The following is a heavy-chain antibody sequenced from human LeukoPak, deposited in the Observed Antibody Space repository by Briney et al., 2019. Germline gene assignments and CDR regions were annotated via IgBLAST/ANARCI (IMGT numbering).Heavy chain of an antibody. CDR2: IYGSGST. CDR1: GGSISSYY. V-gene: IGHV4-59*01. D-gene: IGHD1-1*01. CDR3: AREGTSGTHLNWFDP. J-gene: IGHJ5*02. Sequence: SETLSLTCTVSGGSISSYYWSWIRQPPGKGLEWIGHIYGSGSTNYNPSLKSRVTLSVDTSKNQFSLKPSSVTAADTAVYYCAREGTSGTHLNWFDPWGQGTLVTVSS.